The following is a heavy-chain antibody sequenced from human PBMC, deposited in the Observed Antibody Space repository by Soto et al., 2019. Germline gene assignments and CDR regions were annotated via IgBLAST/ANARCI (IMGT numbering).Heavy chain of an antibody. CDR3: TRDNWDY. V-gene: IGHV3-53*01. Sequence: EVQLVESGGDLIQPGGSLRLSCAASGFTVSNIYMSWVRQAPGKGLEWVSVIYSGGDTFYADSVKGRFTISRDNSKNTLYLRMNSLRIEDTAVYYCTRDNWDYWGQGTLVTVSS. CDR2: IYSGGDT. CDR1: GFTVSNIY. J-gene: IGHJ4*02.